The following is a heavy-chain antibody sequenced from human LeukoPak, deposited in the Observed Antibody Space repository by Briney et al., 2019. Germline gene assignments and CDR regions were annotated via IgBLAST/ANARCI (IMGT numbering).Heavy chain of an antibody. V-gene: IGHV4-59*01. D-gene: IGHD1-26*01. CDR3: ARDTGGSYSP. CDR1: GGSISSYY. Sequence: SETLCLTCTVSGGSISSYYWSWIRQPPGKGLEWIGYIYYSGSTNYNPSLKSRVTISVDTSKNQFSLKLSSVTAADTAVYYCARDTGGSYSPWGQGTLVTASS. CDR2: IYYSGST. J-gene: IGHJ5*02.